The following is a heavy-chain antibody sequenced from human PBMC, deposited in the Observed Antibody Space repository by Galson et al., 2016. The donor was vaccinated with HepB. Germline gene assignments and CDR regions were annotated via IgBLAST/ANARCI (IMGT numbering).Heavy chain of an antibody. V-gene: IGHV4-34*01. Sequence: TLSLTCAVYGGSFSNYYWSWIRQPPGKGLEWIGEINHKGSTNYNPSLKGRVTISVDTSKSQFSLELTYVTAADTAVYYCARGKSVRVVGYYYYYGMDVWGQGTTVTVS. CDR3: ARGKSVRVVGYYYYYGMDV. CDR2: INHKGST. CDR1: GGSFSNYY. J-gene: IGHJ6*02. D-gene: IGHD3-10*02.